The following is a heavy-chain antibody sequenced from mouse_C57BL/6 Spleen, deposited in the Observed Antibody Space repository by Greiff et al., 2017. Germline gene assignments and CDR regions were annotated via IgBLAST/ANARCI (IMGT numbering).Heavy chain of an antibody. Sequence: EVNVVESGGGLVKPGGSLKLSCAASGFTFSSYAMSWVRQTPEKRLEWVATISDGGSYTYYPDNVKGRFTISRDNAKNNLYLQMSHLKSEDTAMYYCARVGYDYDGVDYWGQGTTLTVSS. CDR3: ARVGYDYDGVDY. V-gene: IGHV5-4*03. D-gene: IGHD2-4*01. CDR2: ISDGGSYT. CDR1: GFTFSSYA. J-gene: IGHJ2*01.